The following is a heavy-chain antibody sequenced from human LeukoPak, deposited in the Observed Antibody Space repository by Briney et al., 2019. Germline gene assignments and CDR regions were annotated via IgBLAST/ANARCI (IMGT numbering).Heavy chain of an antibody. J-gene: IGHJ3*02. CDR3: ARGRRRPMITFGGVAPLDAFDI. CDR2: INHSGST. V-gene: IGHV4-34*01. Sequence: PAPTLSLTCAVYGGSFSGYYWSWIRQPPGKGLEWIGEINHSGSTNYNPSLKSGVTLSVDTSKNQFSLKLSPVTAADTAVYYCARGRRRPMITFGGVAPLDAFDIWGQGTMVTVSS. CDR1: GGSFSGYY. D-gene: IGHD3-16*01.